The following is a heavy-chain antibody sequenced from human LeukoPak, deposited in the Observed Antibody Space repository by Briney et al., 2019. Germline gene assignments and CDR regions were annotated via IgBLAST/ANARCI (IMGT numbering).Heavy chain of an antibody. CDR1: GFTFSTYA. CDR2: INVEGNYI. CDR3: ARDLTGPYDH. D-gene: IGHD3-22*01. V-gene: IGHV3-74*01. Sequence: GGSLRLSCAASGFTFSTYAMTWVRQAPGKGLVWVARINVEGNYIDYAESVKGRFTISRDSAKNTLFLQMNSLRVEDTAVYSCARDLTGPYDHWGQGTLVTVSS. J-gene: IGHJ4*02.